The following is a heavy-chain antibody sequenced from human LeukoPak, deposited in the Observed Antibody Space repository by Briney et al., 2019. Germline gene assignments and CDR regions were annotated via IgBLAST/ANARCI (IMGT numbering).Heavy chain of an antibody. J-gene: IGHJ4*02. V-gene: IGHV3-21*01. Sequence: PGGSLRLSCAVSGFXFSSYSMSWVRQAPGKGLEWVSSISSSGTYKYYADSVKGRFTISRDNAKNSLYLQMNSLRAEDTAVYYCAKRGQYYSDTSGYYGAPDYWGQGTLVTVSS. D-gene: IGHD3-22*01. CDR1: GFXFSSYS. CDR2: ISSSGTYK. CDR3: AKRGQYYSDTSGYYGAPDY.